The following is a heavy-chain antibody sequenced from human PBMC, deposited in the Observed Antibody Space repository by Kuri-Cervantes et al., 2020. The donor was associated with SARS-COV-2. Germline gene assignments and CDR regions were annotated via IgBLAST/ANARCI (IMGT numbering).Heavy chain of an antibody. V-gene: IGHV4-34*01. CDR1: GGSFSGYY. CDR2: INHSGST. D-gene: IGHD3-3*01. Sequence: GSLRLSCAVYGGSFSGYYWSWIRQPPGKGLEWVGEINHSGSTNYNPYLKSRVIKSVDTSKNQFSRKLSSVTAADTAVYYCGRYGVYYYYYYMDVWGKGTTVTVSS. J-gene: IGHJ6*03. CDR3: GRYGVYYYYYYMDV.